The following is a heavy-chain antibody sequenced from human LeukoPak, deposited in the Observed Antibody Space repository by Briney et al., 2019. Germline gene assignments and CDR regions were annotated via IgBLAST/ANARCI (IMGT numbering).Heavy chain of an antibody. CDR2: INHSGST. V-gene: IGHV4-34*01. Sequence: SETLSLTCAVYGGSFSGYYWSWIRQPPGKGLEWIGEINHSGSTNYNPSLKSRVTISVDTSKNQFSLKLSSVTAADTAVYYCARQDIVATMADYWGQGTLVTVSS. D-gene: IGHD5-12*01. J-gene: IGHJ4*02. CDR1: GGSFSGYY. CDR3: ARQDIVATMADY.